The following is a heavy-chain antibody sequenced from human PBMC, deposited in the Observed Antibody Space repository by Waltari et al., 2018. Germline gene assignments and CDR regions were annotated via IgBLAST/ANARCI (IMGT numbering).Heavy chain of an antibody. V-gene: IGHV4-39*07. J-gene: IGHJ2*01. Sequence: QLQLQESGPGLVKPSETLSLTCTFSGGSISSSSYYWRWIRQPPGKGLEWIGSIYYSGSTYYNPSLKSRVTISVDTSKNQFSLKLSSVTAADTAVYYCASPPGSSWWDYWYFDLWGRGTLVTVSS. CDR2: IYYSGST. CDR1: GGSISSSSYY. CDR3: ASPPGSSWWDYWYFDL. D-gene: IGHD6-13*01.